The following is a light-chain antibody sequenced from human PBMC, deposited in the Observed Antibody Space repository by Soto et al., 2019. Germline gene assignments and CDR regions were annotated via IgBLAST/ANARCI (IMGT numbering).Light chain of an antibody. CDR2: KAS. J-gene: IGKJ1*01. CDR1: QSISSW. Sequence: PSTLSASVGDRVTITCRASQSISSWLAWYQQKPGKAPKLLIYKASSLESGVPSRFSGSGSGTEFTLTISSLQPDDFATYYCQQYNSYLTWTFGQGTKVDIK. V-gene: IGKV1-5*03. CDR3: QQYNSYLTWT.